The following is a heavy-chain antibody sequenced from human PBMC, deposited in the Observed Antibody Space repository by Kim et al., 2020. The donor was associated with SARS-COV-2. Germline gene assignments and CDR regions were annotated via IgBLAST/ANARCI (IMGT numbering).Heavy chain of an antibody. Sequence: SQTLSLTCAISGDSVSSNRVAWNWIRQSPSRGLEWLGRTYCRSKFYNNYAESVKSRITITTDIFKNQFSLQLNSVTPEDTAMYYCARALGDHSSPLGYWGQGTPVTVSS. CDR1: GDSVSSNRVA. CDR2: TYCRSKFYN. D-gene: IGHD6-13*01. CDR3: ARALGDHSSPLGY. V-gene: IGHV6-1*01. J-gene: IGHJ4*02.